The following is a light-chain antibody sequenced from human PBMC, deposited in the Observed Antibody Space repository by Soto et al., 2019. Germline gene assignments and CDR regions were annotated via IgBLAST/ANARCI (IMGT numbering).Light chain of an antibody. Sequence: DIQMTQSPASLSASVGDRVTISCRASQSIGRNLNWYQQKPGRAPNLLIHKASHLESGVPSRFSGSGSGTEFTLTISGLQPDDFATYYCQQYKAYPYTFAQGTKVDI. J-gene: IGKJ2*01. CDR2: KAS. CDR1: QSIGRN. V-gene: IGKV1-5*03. CDR3: QQYKAYPYT.